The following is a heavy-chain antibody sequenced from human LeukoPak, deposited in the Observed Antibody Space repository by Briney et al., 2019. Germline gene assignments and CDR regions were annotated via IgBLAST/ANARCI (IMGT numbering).Heavy chain of an antibody. CDR3: ARERGSYSYAAD. J-gene: IGHJ4*02. CDR1: GGSLSTYY. V-gene: IGHV4-59*01. D-gene: IGHD5-18*01. CDR2: IYHSGST. Sequence: SETLSLTCTVSGGSLSTYYWSWIRQPAGKGLEWLGFIYHSGSTTYNPSLRSRVTISLDTSKNQISLNLSSVTAADTAVYFCARERGSYSYAADWGQGTLVTVSS.